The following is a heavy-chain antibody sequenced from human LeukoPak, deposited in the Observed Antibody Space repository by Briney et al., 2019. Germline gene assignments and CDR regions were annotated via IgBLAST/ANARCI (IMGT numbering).Heavy chain of an antibody. CDR1: GFTFSSYS. V-gene: IGHV3-48*04. CDR3: ARVRGSGDYYYYGMDV. Sequence: GGSLRLSCAASGFTFSSYSMSWIRQAPGKGLEWVSYISSSGSTIYYADSVKGRFTISRDNAKNSLYLQMNSLRAEDTAVYYCARVRGSGDYYYYGMDVWGQGTTVTVSS. D-gene: IGHD3-10*01. J-gene: IGHJ6*02. CDR2: ISSSGSTI.